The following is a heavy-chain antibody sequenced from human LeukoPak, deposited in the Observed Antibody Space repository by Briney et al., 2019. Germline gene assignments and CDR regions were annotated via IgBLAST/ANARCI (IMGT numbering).Heavy chain of an antibody. D-gene: IGHD2-21*01. CDR2: MYYSGST. Sequence: PSETLSLTCTVSGGSIRTGAYYCGWIRQPPGEGLGCQGFMYYSGSTYYNPALKSRATIPVDTSKNQFSLKLSSVTAADTAVYYCARDARRPWGDSQNYYYGIDAWGQGTTVTVSS. J-gene: IGHJ6*02. CDR3: ARDARRPWGDSQNYYYGIDA. CDR1: GGSIRTGAYY. V-gene: IGHV4-30-4*01.